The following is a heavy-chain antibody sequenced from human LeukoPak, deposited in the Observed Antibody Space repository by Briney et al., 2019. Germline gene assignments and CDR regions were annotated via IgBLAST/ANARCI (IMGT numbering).Heavy chain of an antibody. CDR1: GYTFTSYD. D-gene: IGHD3-10*01. J-gene: IGHJ4*02. Sequence: ASVKVSFKASGYTFTSYDINWVRQATGQGLEWVGWMNPNSGNTGYAQKFQGRVTMTRNTSISTAYMELSSLRSEDTAVYYCARGITMVRGVSDYWGQGTLVTVSS. CDR3: ARGITMVRGVSDY. CDR2: MNPNSGNT. V-gene: IGHV1-8*01.